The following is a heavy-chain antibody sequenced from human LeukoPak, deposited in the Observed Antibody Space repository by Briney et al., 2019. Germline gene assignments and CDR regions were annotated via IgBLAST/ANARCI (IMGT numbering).Heavy chain of an antibody. V-gene: IGHV3-74*01. CDR3: ARVTLIRGPPPV. CDR1: GLTFSSYW. CDR2: VNSDGSST. J-gene: IGHJ4*02. D-gene: IGHD3-10*01. Sequence: GGSLRLSCAASGLTFSSYWMHWVRQAPGKGLVWVSRVNSDGSSTTYADSVKGRFTISRDNAKNTLYLQMNSLRAEDTAVYYCARVTLIRGPPPVWGRGTLVTVSS.